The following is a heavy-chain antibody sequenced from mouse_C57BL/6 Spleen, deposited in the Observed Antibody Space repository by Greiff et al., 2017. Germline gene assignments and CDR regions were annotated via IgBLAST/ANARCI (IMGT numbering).Heavy chain of an antibody. CDR1: GFSFNTYA. CDR3: VYGPWYFDV. CDR2: IRSKSNNYAT. J-gene: IGHJ1*03. D-gene: IGHD1-1*01. Sequence: EVKLMESGGGLVQPKGSLKLSCAASGFSFNTYAMNWVRQAPGKGLEWVARIRSKSNNYATYYADSVKDRFTISRDDSESMLYLQMNNLKTEDTAMYYCVYGPWYFDVWGTGTTVTVSS. V-gene: IGHV10-1*01.